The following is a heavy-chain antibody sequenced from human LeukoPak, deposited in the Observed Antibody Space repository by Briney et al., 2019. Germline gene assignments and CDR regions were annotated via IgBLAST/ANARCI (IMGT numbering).Heavy chain of an antibody. Sequence: PSETLSLTCTVSGGSISSSTHYWGWIRQPPGKGLEWVATIKPDGSAQYYVDSVKGRFTISRDNAKNSLFLQINSLRAEDTAVYYCANGGTYSSGPWGQGTLVTVSS. CDR2: IKPDGSAQ. D-gene: IGHD3-22*01. CDR1: GGSISSSTHY. J-gene: IGHJ5*02. V-gene: IGHV3-7*01. CDR3: ANGGTYSSGP.